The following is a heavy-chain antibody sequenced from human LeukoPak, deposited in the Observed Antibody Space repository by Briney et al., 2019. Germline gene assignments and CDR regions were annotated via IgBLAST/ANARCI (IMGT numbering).Heavy chain of an antibody. D-gene: IGHD6-6*01. J-gene: IGHJ4*02. CDR2: INPSGGST. Sequence: ASVKVSCKASGYTFTSYYMHWVRQAPGQGLEWMGIINPSGGSTSYAQTFQGRVTMTRDTSTSTVYMELSSLRSEDTAVYYCARGTHQYSSSSSRFDYWGQGTLVTVSS. CDR1: GYTFTSYY. CDR3: ARGTHQYSSSSSRFDY. V-gene: IGHV1-46*01.